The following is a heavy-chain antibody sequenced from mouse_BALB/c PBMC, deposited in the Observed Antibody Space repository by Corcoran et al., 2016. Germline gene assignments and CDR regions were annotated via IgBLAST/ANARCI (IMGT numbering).Heavy chain of an antibody. CDR3: ARDWDWFLEV. CDR2: INPNNGDT. J-gene: IGHJ1*01. Sequence: EVQLQQSGPELVKPGASVKMSCKASGYTFTDYYMKWMKQSLGKSLEWIGDINPNNGDTNYNQKFKGKATLTVDKSSSTAYMQLNSLTSEDSAVYCCARDWDWFLEVWGAGTTVTVSS. V-gene: IGHV1-26*01. CDR1: GYTFTDYY.